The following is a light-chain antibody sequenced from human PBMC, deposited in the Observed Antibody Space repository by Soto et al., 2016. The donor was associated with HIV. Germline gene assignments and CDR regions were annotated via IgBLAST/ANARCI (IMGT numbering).Light chain of an antibody. V-gene: IGKV1-39*01. J-gene: IGKJ4*01. CDR2: AAS. CDR1: QSISTY. CDR3: QQSYSTPLT. Sequence: DIQMTQSPSSLSASVGDRVTITCRASQSISTYLNWYQQKPGKAPKVLIYAASNLQSGAPSRFSGSGSGTDFTLTISSLQPEDFATYYCQQSYSTPLTFGGGPRWR.